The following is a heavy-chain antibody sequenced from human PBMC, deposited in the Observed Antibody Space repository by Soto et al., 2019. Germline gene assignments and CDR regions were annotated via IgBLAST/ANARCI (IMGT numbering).Heavy chain of an antibody. CDR1: GYSFTSYW. J-gene: IGHJ3*02. V-gene: IGHV5-51*01. CDR2: IYPGDSDT. Sequence: PGESLKISCKGSGYSFTSYWIGWVRQMPGKGLEWMGIIYPGDSDTRYSPSFQGQVTISADKSISTAYLQRSSLKASDTAMYYCATPTYYDIVTGTHGAFDIWGQGKMVTVSS. D-gene: IGHD3-9*01. CDR3: ATPTYYDIVTGTHGAFDI.